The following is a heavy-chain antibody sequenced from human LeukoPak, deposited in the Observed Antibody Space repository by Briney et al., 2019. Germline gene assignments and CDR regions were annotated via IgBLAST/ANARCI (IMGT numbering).Heavy chain of an antibody. J-gene: IGHJ4*02. CDR1: GGTFSSYA. Sequence: ASVKVFCKASGGTFSSYAISWVRQAPGQGLEWMGGIIPIFGTANYAQKFQGRVTITADESTSTAYMELSSLRSEDTAVYYCASAYGTYAPVYWAKGPLFTVSS. D-gene: IGHD4-17*01. CDR2: IIPIFGTA. CDR3: ASAYGTYAPVY. V-gene: IGHV1-69*13.